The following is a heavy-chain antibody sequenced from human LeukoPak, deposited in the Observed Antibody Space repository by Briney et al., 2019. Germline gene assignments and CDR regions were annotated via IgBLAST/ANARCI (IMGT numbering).Heavy chain of an antibody. D-gene: IGHD1-14*01. CDR1: GFTLSSHM. Sequence: PGGSLRLSCAASGFTLSSHMMGWVRQAPGKGLEWVSYFNGRGGTTDYADSVKGRFTMLRDSSKDTLFPQMNSLRAEDTAVYYCARGVGFTTCMDVWGQGTTVTVSS. V-gene: IGHV3-23*01. CDR2: FNGRGGTT. CDR3: ARGVGFTTCMDV. J-gene: IGHJ6*02.